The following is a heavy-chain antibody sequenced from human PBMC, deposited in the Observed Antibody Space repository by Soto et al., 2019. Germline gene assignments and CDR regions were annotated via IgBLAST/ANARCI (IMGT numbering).Heavy chain of an antibody. CDR2: ITWDGGST. Sequence: HPGXSLRLSCAASGFSFDDYTIHWVDQGPGKGLEWVSLITWDGGSTYYADSVKGRFTISRDNSKNSLYLQMNSLRTEDTALYYCAKDINSSGWYSLDYWGQGTLVTVSS. D-gene: IGHD6-19*01. CDR1: GFSFDDYT. V-gene: IGHV3-43*01. J-gene: IGHJ4*02. CDR3: AKDINSSGWYSLDY.